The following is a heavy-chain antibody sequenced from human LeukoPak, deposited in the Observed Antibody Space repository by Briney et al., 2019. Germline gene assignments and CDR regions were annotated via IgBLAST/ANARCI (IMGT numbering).Heavy chain of an antibody. CDR1: GYSISSGYY. CDR2: IYHSGST. CDR3: ARVVPPTDYGSGSYFWDPYYFDY. D-gene: IGHD3-10*01. J-gene: IGHJ4*02. V-gene: IGHV4-38-2*02. Sequence: PSETLSLTCTVSGYSISSGYYWGWIRQPPGKGLEWIGSIYHSGSTYYNPSLKSRVTISVDTSKNQFSLKLSSVTAADTAVYYCARVVPPTDYGSGSYFWDPYYFDYWGQGTLVTVSS.